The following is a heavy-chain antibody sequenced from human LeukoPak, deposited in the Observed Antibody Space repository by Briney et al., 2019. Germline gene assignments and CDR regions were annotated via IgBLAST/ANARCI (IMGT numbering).Heavy chain of an antibody. CDR2: ISWNSGSI. J-gene: IGHJ4*02. Sequence: GGSLSLSCAASGFTFDDYAMHWVRQAPGKGLEWVSGISWNSGSIGYADSVKGRFTISRDNAKNSLYLQMTSLRAEDTALYYCAKEGGSSGYYDYWGQGTPVTVSS. CDR1: GFTFDDYA. CDR3: AKEGGSSGYYDY. D-gene: IGHD3-22*01. V-gene: IGHV3-9*01.